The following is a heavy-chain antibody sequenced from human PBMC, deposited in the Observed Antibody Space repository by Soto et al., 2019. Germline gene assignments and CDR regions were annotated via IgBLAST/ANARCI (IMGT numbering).Heavy chain of an antibody. D-gene: IGHD3-22*01. CDR1: GYTFTSYG. CDR2: ISAYNGNT. J-gene: IGHJ4*02. Sequence: ASVKVSCKASGYTFTSYGISWVRQAPGQGLEWMGWISAYNGNTNYAQKLQGRVTMATDTSTSTAYMELRSLRSDDTAVYYCARSYYYDSSGYYLNNRAFDYWGQGTLVIVSS. V-gene: IGHV1-18*04. CDR3: ARSYYYDSSGYYLNNRAFDY.